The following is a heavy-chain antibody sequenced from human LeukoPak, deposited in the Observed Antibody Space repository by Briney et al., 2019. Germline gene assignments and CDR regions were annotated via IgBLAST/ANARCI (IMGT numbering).Heavy chain of an antibody. CDR1: GYSISSSNW. CDR2: IYYSGST. J-gene: IGHJ4*02. CDR3: ARYYDFWSGFDY. V-gene: IGHV4-28*01. D-gene: IGHD3-3*01. Sequence: SDTLSLTCAVSGYSISSSNWWGWIRQPPGQGLGWIGYIYYSGSTYYNPSLKSRVTMSVDTSKNQFSLKLSSVTAVDTAVYYCARYYDFWSGFDYWGQGTLVTVSS.